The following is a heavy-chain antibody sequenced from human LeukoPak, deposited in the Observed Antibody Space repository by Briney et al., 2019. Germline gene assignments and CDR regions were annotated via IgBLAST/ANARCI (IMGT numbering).Heavy chain of an antibody. D-gene: IGHD1-26*01. CDR3: ARSRGSWDYYYGMDV. J-gene: IGHJ6*02. CDR1: GGSIRSNSYY. CDR2: IYHAGST. V-gene: IGHV4-39*07. Sequence: SETLSLTCAVSGGSIRSNSYYWGCIRQPPGKGLEWIGSIYHAGSTNYNPSLKSRVTISVDTSKNQFSLKLSSVTAADTAVYYCARSRGSWDYYYGMDVWGQGTMVTVSS.